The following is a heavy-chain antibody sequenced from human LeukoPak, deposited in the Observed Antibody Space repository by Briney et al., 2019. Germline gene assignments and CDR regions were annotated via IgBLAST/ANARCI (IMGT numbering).Heavy chain of an antibody. CDR1: GITLNNYG. V-gene: IGHV3-23*01. D-gene: IGHD3-22*01. J-gene: IGHJ4*02. CDR3: AKRGVVIRVILVGFHKEAYYFDS. CDR2: ISGSGGRT. Sequence: GGSLRLSCAVSGITLNNYGMSWLRLAPGKGLEWVAGISGSGGRTNYADSVKGRFTISRDNAKNTLYLQMNSLRAEDTAMYFCAKRGVVIRVILVGFHKEAYYFDSWGQGALVTVSS.